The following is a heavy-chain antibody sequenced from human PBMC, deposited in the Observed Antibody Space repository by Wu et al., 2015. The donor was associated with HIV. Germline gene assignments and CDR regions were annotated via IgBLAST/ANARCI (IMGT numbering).Heavy chain of an antibody. CDR1: GYTFTAYN. J-gene: IGHJ5*02. V-gene: IGHV1-2*02. CDR2: INANSGRT. Sequence: QVQLVQSGAEMKKPGASVKVSCTASGYTFTAYNVHWVRQVPGQGLEWMGNINANSGRTKYAENFQGGVAMTRDTSVNTVYMELKTLRYDDTAVYFCARGDRFYDILTGYSKNWFDPWGQGTLGHASPQ. CDR3: ARGDRFYDILTGYSKNWFDP. D-gene: IGHD3-9*01.